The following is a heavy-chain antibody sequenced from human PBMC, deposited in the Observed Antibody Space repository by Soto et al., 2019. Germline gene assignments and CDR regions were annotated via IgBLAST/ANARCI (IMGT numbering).Heavy chain of an antibody. D-gene: IGHD4-17*01. CDR1: GYTFTSYG. Sequence: ASAKVSCKSSGYTFTSYGISWVRQAPGQGLEWMGWISAYNGNTNYAQKLQGRVTMTTDTSTSTAYMELRSLRSDDTAVYYCARYDYGDYSYRFYYYGMGVWGQGTTVTVSS. V-gene: IGHV1-18*01. CDR2: ISAYNGNT. J-gene: IGHJ6*02. CDR3: ARYDYGDYSYRFYYYGMGV.